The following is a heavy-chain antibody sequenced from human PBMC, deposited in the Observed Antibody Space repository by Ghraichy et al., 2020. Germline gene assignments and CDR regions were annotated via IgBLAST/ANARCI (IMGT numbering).Heavy chain of an antibody. CDR2: ISAYNGNT. CDR1: GYTFTSYA. CDR3: ARDPVRANTVTTFRYGMDV. D-gene: IGHD4-17*01. Sequence: GGSLRLSCKASGYTFTSYAISWVRQAPEQGLEWIAWISAYNGNTNYAQKLQGRVTMTTDTSTSTAYMELRSLRSDDTAVYYCARDPVRANTVTTFRYGMDVWGQGTTVTVSS. J-gene: IGHJ6*02. V-gene: IGHV1-18*01.